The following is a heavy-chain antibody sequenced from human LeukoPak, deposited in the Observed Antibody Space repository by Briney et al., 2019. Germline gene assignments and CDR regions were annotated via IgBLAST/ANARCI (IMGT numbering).Heavy chain of an antibody. Sequence: GGSLRLSCAASGFTFSSYAMSWVRQAPGKRLEWVSAISGSGGSTYYADSVKGRFTISRDNSKNTLYLQMNSLGAEDTAVYYCAKDPFLRYFDWLLDYWGQGTLVTVSS. D-gene: IGHD3-9*01. CDR3: AKDPFLRYFDWLLDY. CDR1: GFTFSSYA. J-gene: IGHJ4*02. CDR2: ISGSGGST. V-gene: IGHV3-23*01.